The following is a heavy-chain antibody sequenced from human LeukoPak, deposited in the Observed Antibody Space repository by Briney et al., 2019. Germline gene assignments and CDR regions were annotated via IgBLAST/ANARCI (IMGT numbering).Heavy chain of an antibody. V-gene: IGHV3-23*01. CDR2: ISGSGGST. CDR1: GFTFSSYA. CDR3: AKDQRAYYYDSSGYSYFDY. Sequence: GGPLRLSCAASGFTFSSYAMSWVRQAPGKGLEWVSAISGSGGSTYYADSVKGRFTISRDNSKNTLYLQMNSLRAEDTAVYYCAKDQRAYYYDSSGYSYFDYWGQGTLVTVSS. D-gene: IGHD3-22*01. J-gene: IGHJ4*02.